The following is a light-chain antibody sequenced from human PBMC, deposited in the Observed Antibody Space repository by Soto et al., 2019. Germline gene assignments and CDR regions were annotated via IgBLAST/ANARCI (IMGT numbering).Light chain of an antibody. J-gene: IGLJ1*01. CDR1: SSNIGNNS. Sequence: QSALTQPPSVSEAPRQRVTISCSGSSSNIGNNSVNWYQQLPGKAPKLLIYYDDLLPSGVSDRFSGSKSGTSASLAISGLQSEDEADYYWAAWDDSLNGYVFGTGTKVXVL. CDR2: YDD. V-gene: IGLV1-36*01. CDR3: AAWDDSLNGYV.